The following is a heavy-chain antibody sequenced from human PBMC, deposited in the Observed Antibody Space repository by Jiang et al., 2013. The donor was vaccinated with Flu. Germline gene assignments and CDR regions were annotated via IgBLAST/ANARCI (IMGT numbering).Heavy chain of an antibody. V-gene: IGHV1-69*01. D-gene: IGHD3-10*01. J-gene: IGHJ4*02. CDR2: IIPIFGTA. CDR3: ARDKRGFDY. Sequence: VKKPGSSVKVSCKASGGTFSDYSINWVRQAPGQGLEWMGGIIPIFGTANYAQKFQGRVTITADESTTTASMELSSLRSEDTAVYYCARDKRGFDYWGQGTLVSVSS. CDR1: GGTFSDYS.